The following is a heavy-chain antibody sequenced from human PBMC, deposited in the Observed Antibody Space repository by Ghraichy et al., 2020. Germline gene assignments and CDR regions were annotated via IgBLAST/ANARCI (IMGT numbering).Heavy chain of an antibody. V-gene: IGHV3-15*01. CDR3: TTDSIYDFWSGYYVDFDY. Sequence: GGSLRLSCAASGFTFSNAWMSWVRQAPGKGLEWVGRIKSKTDGGTTDYAAPVKGRFTISRDDSKNTLYLQMNSLKTEDTAVYYCTTDSIYDFWSGYYVDFDYWGQGTLVTVSS. D-gene: IGHD3-3*01. CDR2: IKSKTDGGTT. CDR1: GFTFSNAW. J-gene: IGHJ4*02.